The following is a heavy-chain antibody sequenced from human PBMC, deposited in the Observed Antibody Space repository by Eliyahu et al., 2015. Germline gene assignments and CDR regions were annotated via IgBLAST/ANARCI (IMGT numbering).Heavy chain of an antibody. V-gene: IGHV1-2*02. Sequence: QAQLAQSGAEVKKPGASVKVSCKASGYTFXGYYIHWVRQAPGQGLEWMGWINPNSGDTNYAQKFQGRVTMTRDPSSDTAYMDLSGLRSDDTAVYFCARALNPAVHVGRFYGLDVWGQGATVTVSS. CDR1: GYTFXGYY. CDR2: INPNSGDT. CDR3: ARALNPAVHVGRFYGLDV. D-gene: IGHD2-21*02. J-gene: IGHJ6*02.